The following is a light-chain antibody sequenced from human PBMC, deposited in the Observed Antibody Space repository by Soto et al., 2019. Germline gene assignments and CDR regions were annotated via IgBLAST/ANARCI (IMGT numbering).Light chain of an antibody. CDR2: TDN. Sequence: QPVLTQPPSVSGAPGQRVTISCTGSSSNIGAGYDVHWYQQLPGTAPKLLMYTDNLRPSGVTDRFSGSKSGTSASLAISGLQSEDEADYYCVTWDDSLNGRVFGGGTKLTVL. CDR3: VTWDDSLNGRV. J-gene: IGLJ3*02. CDR1: SSNIGAGYD. V-gene: IGLV1-40*01.